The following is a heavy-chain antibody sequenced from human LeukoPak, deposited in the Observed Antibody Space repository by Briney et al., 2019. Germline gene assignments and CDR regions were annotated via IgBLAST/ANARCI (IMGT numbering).Heavy chain of an antibody. Sequence: SETLSLTCAVSGYSISSGYYWGWIRQPPGKGLEWIGSIYHSGSTYYNPSLKSRVTISVDTSKNQFSLKLSSVTAADTAVYYCATEGTNYYDTSGYYYYWGQGTLVTVSS. D-gene: IGHD3-22*01. V-gene: IGHV4-38-2*01. CDR3: ATEGTNYYDTSGYYYY. CDR2: IYHSGST. J-gene: IGHJ4*01. CDR1: GYSISSGYY.